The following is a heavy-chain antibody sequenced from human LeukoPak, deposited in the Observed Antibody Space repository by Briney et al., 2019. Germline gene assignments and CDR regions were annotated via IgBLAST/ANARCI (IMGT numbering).Heavy chain of an antibody. D-gene: IGHD1-1*01. CDR2: FGPEDGET. CDR1: GYTLSELS. J-gene: IGHJ6*03. Sequence: ASVKVSCKVSGYTLSELSMHWVRQAPGKGLEWMGGFGPEDGETTYAQKFQGRLTMTEDTSTDTAYMELSSLRSEDTAVYYCATGTKTPTYYYYYMDVWGKGTTVTVSS. CDR3: ATGTKTPTYYYYYMDV. V-gene: IGHV1-24*01.